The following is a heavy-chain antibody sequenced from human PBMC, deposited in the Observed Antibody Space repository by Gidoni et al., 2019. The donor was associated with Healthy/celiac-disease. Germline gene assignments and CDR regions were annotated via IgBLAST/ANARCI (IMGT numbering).Heavy chain of an antibody. V-gene: IGHV4-61*02. CDR1: GGSISSGSYY. CDR2: IYTSGST. D-gene: IGHD1-26*01. Sequence: QVQLQESGPGLVKPSQTLSLTCTVSGGSISSGSYYWSWLRQPAGKGLEWIGRIYTSGSTNYNPSLKSRVTISVDTSKNQFSLKLSSVTAADTAVYYCARVWGLGATPYYFDYWGQGTLVTVSS. J-gene: IGHJ4*02. CDR3: ARVWGLGATPYYFDY.